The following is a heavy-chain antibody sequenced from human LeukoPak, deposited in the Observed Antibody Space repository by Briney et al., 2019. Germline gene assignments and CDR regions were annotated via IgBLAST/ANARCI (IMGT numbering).Heavy chain of an antibody. CDR3: ARGLVTTKAFDI. D-gene: IGHD5-12*01. V-gene: IGHV1-2*04. J-gene: IGHJ3*02. CDR2: INPNSGGT. Sequence: ASVTVSCTASGYTFTGYYMHWVRQAPGQGLEWMGWINPNSGGTNYAQKFQGWVTMTRDTSTSTAYMELSRLRSDDTAVYYCARGLVTTKAFDIWGQGTMVTVSS. CDR1: GYTFTGYY.